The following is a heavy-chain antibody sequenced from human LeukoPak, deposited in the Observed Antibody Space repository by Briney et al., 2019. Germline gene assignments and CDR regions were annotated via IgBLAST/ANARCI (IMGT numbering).Heavy chain of an antibody. CDR1: GFTVSSNY. CDR3: ARERWSLALDI. CDR2: IYSGGST. V-gene: IGHV3-53*01. J-gene: IGHJ3*02. D-gene: IGHD4-23*01. Sequence: GGSLRLSCAASGFTVSSNYMSWVRQAPGKGLEWVSVIYSGGSTYYADSVKGRFTISRDNSKNTLYLQMNSLRAEDTAVYYCARERWSLALDIWGQGTMVTVSS.